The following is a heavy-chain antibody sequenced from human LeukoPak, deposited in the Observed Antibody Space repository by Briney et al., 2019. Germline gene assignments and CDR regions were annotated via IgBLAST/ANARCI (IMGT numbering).Heavy chain of an antibody. CDR2: INPSGGST. D-gene: IGHD4-23*01. J-gene: IGHJ4*02. CDR3: ARDKKKNGGNSGPSGY. CDR1: GYTFTSYY. Sequence: ASVKVSCKASGYTFTSYYMHWVRQAPGQGLEWMGIINPSGGSTSYAQKFQGRVTMTRDTSTSTVYMELSSLRSEDTAVYYCARDKKKNGGNSGPSGYWGQGTLVTVSS. V-gene: IGHV1-46*01.